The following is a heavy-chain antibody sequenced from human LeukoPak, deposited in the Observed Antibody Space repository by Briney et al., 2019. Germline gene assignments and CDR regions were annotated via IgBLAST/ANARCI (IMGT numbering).Heavy chain of an antibody. CDR2: IWATGST. J-gene: IGHJ2*01. CDR1: GGSISSHY. Sequence: RPSATLSLTCTVSGGSISSHYWSWIRQTAGKRLEWIGRIWATGSTVDNPSFRSRLTLSIDRSKSQLSLKLTSMTAADSAVYYCARVRAYSDFVGNFDLWGHGIPVTVSS. V-gene: IGHV4-4*07. CDR3: ARVRAYSDFVGNFDL. D-gene: IGHD4-11*01.